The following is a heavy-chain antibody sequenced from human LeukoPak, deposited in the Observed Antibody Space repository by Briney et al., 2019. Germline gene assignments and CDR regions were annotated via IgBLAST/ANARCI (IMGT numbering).Heavy chain of an antibody. V-gene: IGHV4-59*08. CDR3: ARHQWSTVFNY. Sequence: SETLSLTCTISGDSIDPYSWSWIRQPPGKGLEWIGYISHIGTIKYNTSLMSRVSMGLDKPNNEFSLSLRSVTATDTALYFCARHQWSTVFNYWGRGVPVIVSS. D-gene: IGHD5/OR15-5a*01. CDR2: ISHIGTI. J-gene: IGHJ1*01. CDR1: GDSIDPYS.